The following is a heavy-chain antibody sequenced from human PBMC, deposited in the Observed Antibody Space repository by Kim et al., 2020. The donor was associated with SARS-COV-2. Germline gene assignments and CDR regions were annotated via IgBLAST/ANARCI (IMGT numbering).Heavy chain of an antibody. D-gene: IGHD3-9*01. J-gene: IGHJ4*02. Sequence: VKGRFTISRDNSKNTLYLQMNSLRAEDTAVYYCARDYYDILTGYSGGFDYWGQGTLVTVSS. CDR3: ARDYYDILTGYSGGFDY. V-gene: IGHV3-30*07.